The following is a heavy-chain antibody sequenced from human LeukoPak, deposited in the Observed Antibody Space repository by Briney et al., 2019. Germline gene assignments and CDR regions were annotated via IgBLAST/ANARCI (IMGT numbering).Heavy chain of an antibody. CDR1: GGSINSGDYI. J-gene: IGHJ3*02. CDR2: LYSRGSP. CDR3: ARLQPNSGEWAFDI. Sequence: SETLSLTCTVSGGSINSGDYIWTWIRQSPGKGLEWIGYLYSRGSPNYNPSLKRRVTISVDTSKNHFSLTLSSVTAADTAVYYCARLQPNSGEWAFDIWGQGTMVTVSS. V-gene: IGHV4-61*03. D-gene: IGHD1-1*01.